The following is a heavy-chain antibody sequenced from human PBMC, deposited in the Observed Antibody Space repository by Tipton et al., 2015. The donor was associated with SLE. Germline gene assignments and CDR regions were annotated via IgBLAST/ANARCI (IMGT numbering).Heavy chain of an antibody. CDR2: IYYSGST. CDR1: GGSISSGGYY. J-gene: IGHJ4*02. Sequence: TLSLTCTVSGGSISSGGYYWSWIRQPPGKGLEWIGYIYYSGSTYYNPSLKSRVTISVDTSKNQFSLKLSSVTAADTAVYYCARGEAWELPPRHWGQGTLVTVSS. D-gene: IGHD1-26*01. V-gene: IGHV4-30-4*08. CDR3: ARGEAWELPPRH.